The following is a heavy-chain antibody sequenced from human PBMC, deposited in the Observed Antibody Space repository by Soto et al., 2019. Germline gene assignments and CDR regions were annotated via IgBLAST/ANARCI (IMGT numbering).Heavy chain of an antibody. J-gene: IGHJ5*02. CDR2: INPSGGST. V-gene: IGHV1-46*01. CDR3: ARVLHYDDFWSGPNPGGWFDP. Sequence: ASVKVSCKASGYTFTSYYMHWVRQAPGQGLEWMGIINPSGGSTSYAQKFQGRVTMTRDTSTSTVYMELSSLRSEDTAVYYCARVLHYDDFWSGPNPGGWFDPWGQGTLVTVSS. D-gene: IGHD3-3*01. CDR1: GYTFTSYY.